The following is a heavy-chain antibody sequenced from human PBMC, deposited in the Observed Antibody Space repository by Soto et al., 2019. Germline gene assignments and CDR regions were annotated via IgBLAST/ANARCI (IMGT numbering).Heavy chain of an antibody. Sequence: KVSCQASGGTFSSYAIRWVRQAPGQGLEWMGGIIPIFGTANYAQKFQGRVTITADKSTSTAYMELSSLRSEDTAVYYCARDGYCSGGSCPAGSYYYYGMDVWGQGTTVTVSS. D-gene: IGHD2-15*01. CDR3: ARDGYCSGGSCPAGSYYYYGMDV. CDR2: IIPIFGTA. V-gene: IGHV1-69*06. J-gene: IGHJ6*02. CDR1: GGTFSSYA.